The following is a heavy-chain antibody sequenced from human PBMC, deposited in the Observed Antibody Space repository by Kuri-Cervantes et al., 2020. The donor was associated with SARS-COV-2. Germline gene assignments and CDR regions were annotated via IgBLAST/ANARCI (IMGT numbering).Heavy chain of an antibody. D-gene: IGHD6-19*01. CDR3: AKRSAVAPESMDV. CDR1: GFTFNSYE. Sequence: GESLKISCGASGFTFNSYEMNWVRQAPGKGLEWLAYISSTSSNVFYADSVKGRFTISRDNAKNSLYLQMNSLRAEDTAVYYCAKRSAVAPESMDVWGQGTTVTVSS. CDR2: ISSTSSNV. J-gene: IGHJ6*02. V-gene: IGHV3-48*03.